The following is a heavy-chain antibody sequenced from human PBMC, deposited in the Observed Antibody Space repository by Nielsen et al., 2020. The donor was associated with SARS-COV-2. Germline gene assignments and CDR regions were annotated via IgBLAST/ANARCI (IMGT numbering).Heavy chain of an antibody. Sequence: GGSLRLSFAASGFTFSRFCMHWVRQTPGRGLEWVPYISYDGSDQYYEDSLKGRFTISRDNSKNILYLQMNNLRAEDTAVYYCVKDGAYYGVRGVVHFGYGGRGNLVTVSS. CDR3: VKDGAYYGVRGVVHFGY. CDR2: ISYDGSDQ. V-gene: IGHV3-30*18. CDR1: GFTFSRFC. D-gene: IGHD3-10*01. J-gene: IGHJ4*02.